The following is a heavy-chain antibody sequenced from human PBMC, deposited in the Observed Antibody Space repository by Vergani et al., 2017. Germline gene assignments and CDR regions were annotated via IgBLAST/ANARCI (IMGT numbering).Heavy chain of an antibody. CDR1: GFSFSGYW. J-gene: IGHJ4*02. CDR3: ARGYCTNSICRWKVDS. Sequence: EVQLVESGGGLIHPGGSLRLSCEGSGFSFSGYWMHWVRQSPEKGLVWVSRIKSDGSITNYADSVKGRFTISRDNAKNTLYLEMNSLRGDDTAIYYCARGYCTNSICRWKVDSWGQGTLVTVSS. V-gene: IGHV3-74*01. D-gene: IGHD2-8*01. CDR2: IKSDGSIT.